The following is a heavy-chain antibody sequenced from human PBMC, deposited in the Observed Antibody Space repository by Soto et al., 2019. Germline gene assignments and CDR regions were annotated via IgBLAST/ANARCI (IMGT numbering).Heavy chain of an antibody. CDR3: ERDNGVCESDV. V-gene: IGHV1-18*01. Sequence: QVQLVQSGAEVKKPGASVKVSCKASGYSFTSYGISWVRQAPGQGLEWMGWISADNGNTNYAQKLQGRVTMTRDTDTSTASTDMRLLRSDDTAVSYYERDNGVCESDVWCPGTTVSVSS. J-gene: IGHJ6*02. CDR1: GYSFTSYG. CDR2: ISADNGNT. D-gene: IGHD2-8*01.